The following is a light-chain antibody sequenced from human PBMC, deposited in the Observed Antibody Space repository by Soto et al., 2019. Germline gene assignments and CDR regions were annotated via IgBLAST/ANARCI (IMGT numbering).Light chain of an antibody. CDR1: QSVSNNY. CDR2: GAS. CDR3: QQYGSSGT. V-gene: IGKV3-20*01. J-gene: IGKJ1*01. Sequence: EIVLTQSPGTLSLSPCDRATLSCRASQSVSNNYLAWYQQKPGQAPRLLIYGASNRATGIPDRFSGSGSGTDFTLTISRLEPEDFAVYYCQQYGSSGTFGQGTKVDI.